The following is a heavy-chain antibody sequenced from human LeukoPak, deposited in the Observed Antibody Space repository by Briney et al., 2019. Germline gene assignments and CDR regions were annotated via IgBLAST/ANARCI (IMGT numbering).Heavy chain of an antibody. V-gene: IGHV3-48*03. CDR3: ARVKGSGCYEVDY. CDR1: GFTFSTHE. D-gene: IGHD6-19*01. CDR2: ISSSGTNR. J-gene: IGHJ4*02. Sequence: PGGSLRLPCAASGFTFSTHEMHWVRQAPGKGLEWVSYISSSGTNRFYADSVKGRFSISRDTAKNSLYLQMNSLRAEDTAVYYCARVKGSGCYEVDYWGQGTLVTVSS.